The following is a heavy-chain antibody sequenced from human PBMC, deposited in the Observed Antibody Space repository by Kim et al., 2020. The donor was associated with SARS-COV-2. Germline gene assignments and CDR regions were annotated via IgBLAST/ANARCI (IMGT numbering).Heavy chain of an antibody. J-gene: IGHJ5*02. CDR3: ARDPGRSWHNWFDP. D-gene: IGHD6-13*01. V-gene: IGHV3-21*01. Sequence: ADSGKGQLSITRDNTKTSLYLQMNSLGAEDTAVYYCARDPGRSWHNWFDPWGKGTLVTVSS.